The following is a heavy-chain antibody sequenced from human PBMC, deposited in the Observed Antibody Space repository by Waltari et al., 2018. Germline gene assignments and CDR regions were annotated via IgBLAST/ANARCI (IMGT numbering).Heavy chain of an antibody. CDR3: ARDRNSWLKTDY. V-gene: IGHV1-18*01. CDR2: VSAYNGDT. Sequence: QVQLVQSGAEVKKPGASVRVSCKASGYTFTNYGISWVRQAPGQGLEWVGWVSAYNGDTKEAQKLQDRVTMTTDTSTSTAYMEVRSLRSDDTAVYYCARDRNSWLKTDYWGQGTLVTVSS. D-gene: IGHD3-9*01. CDR1: GYTFTNYG. J-gene: IGHJ4*02.